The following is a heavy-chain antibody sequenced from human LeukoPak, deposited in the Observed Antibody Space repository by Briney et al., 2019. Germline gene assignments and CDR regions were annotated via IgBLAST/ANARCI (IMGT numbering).Heavy chain of an antibody. J-gene: IGHJ6*03. CDR1: GGSISSSSYC. CDR3: ARGLRAAGAYFFYYYLDV. D-gene: IGHD6-13*01. Sequence: SETLSLTCTVSGGSISSSSYCWGWIRQPPGKGLEWIGYVYYSGSTNYNPSLKSRVTISINTSKNQFSLKLSSVTAADTAVYYCARGLRAAGAYFFYYYLDVWGKGTTVTVSS. V-gene: IGHV4-61*05. CDR2: VYYSGST.